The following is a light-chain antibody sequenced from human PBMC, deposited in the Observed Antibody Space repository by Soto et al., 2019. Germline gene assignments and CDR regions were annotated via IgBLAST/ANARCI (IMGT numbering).Light chain of an antibody. CDR1: EGIYRY. Sequence: AIRMTQSPSSISASTGDRVTITCRASEGIYRYLAWYQQKPGKAPNLLIYSTSTVQSGVPSRFSGSGSGTDFTLTISRLQSEDFGTYYCQQYYSYPLTFGGGTRVEIK. CDR3: QQYYSYPLT. V-gene: IGKV1-8*01. J-gene: IGKJ4*01. CDR2: STS.